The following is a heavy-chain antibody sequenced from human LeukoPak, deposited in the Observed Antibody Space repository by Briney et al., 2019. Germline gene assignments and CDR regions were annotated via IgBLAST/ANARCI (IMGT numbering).Heavy chain of an antibody. Sequence: ASVKVSCKASGYTFTGYYMHWVRQAPGQGLEWMGWINPNSGGTNYAQKFQGRVTMTRDTFISTAYMELSRLRSDDTAVYYCARGTKDLVGITWYYYMDVWGKGTTVTVSS. CDR1: GYTFTGYY. CDR2: INPNSGGT. D-gene: IGHD2-2*01. V-gene: IGHV1-2*02. CDR3: ARGTKDLVGITWYYYMDV. J-gene: IGHJ6*03.